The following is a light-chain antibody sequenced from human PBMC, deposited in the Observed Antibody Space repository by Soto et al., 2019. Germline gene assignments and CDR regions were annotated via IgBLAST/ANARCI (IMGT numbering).Light chain of an antibody. J-gene: IGKJ5*01. CDR3: MQSTQLPPT. CDR1: QSLLHITGETF. Sequence: DFVMTQTPLSLSVAPGEPACISCKXSQSLLHITGETFLFWYLQKPGQSPQLLIYEVSTRVSGVPDRFSGSGSGTDFTLEISRVETDDVGIYYCMQSTQLPPTFGQGTRLEI. CDR2: EVS. V-gene: IGKV2D-29*02.